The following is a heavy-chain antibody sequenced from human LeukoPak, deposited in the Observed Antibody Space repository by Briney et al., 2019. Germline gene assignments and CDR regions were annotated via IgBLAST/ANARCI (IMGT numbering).Heavy chain of an antibody. Sequence: KPSETPSLTCTVSVDSIGNYCWSCMPHPPGEGREWIGYIYSSGYTNYNPSPKSRVAISVDTSNNQFSLRLSSVTAADTAVYYCARLTRFVSGVLNPLDSWGQGTLVTVSS. CDR1: VDSIGNYC. D-gene: IGHD3-3*01. J-gene: IGHJ4*02. CDR2: IYSSGYT. CDR3: ARLTRFVSGVLNPLDS. V-gene: IGHV4-59*08.